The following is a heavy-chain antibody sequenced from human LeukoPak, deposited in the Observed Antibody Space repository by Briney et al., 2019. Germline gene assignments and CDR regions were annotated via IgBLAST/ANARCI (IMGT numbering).Heavy chain of an antibody. CDR1: GYSFTTYW. CDR3: ARRGIAVAGTPAEYFQH. D-gene: IGHD6-19*01. V-gene: IGHV5-51*01. CDR2: IYPGDSDT. J-gene: IGHJ1*01. Sequence: GESLQISCKGSGYSFTTYWIGWVRQMPGKGLEWMGIIYPGDSDTRYNPSFQGQVTISADKSFSTAYLQWSSLKASDTAMYYCARRGIAVAGTPAEYFQHWGQGTLVIVSS.